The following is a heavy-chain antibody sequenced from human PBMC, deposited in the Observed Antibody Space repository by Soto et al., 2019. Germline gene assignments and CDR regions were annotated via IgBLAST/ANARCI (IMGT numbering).Heavy chain of an antibody. CDR3: AKWAIAAAGKTIDY. Sequence: VQLVESGGGVVQPGRSLRLSCAASGFTFSSYGMHWVRQAPGKGLEWVSAISGSGGSTYYADSVKGRFTISRDNSKNTLYLQMNSLRAEDTAVYYCAKWAIAAAGKTIDYWGQGTLVTVSS. D-gene: IGHD6-13*01. J-gene: IGHJ4*02. CDR2: ISGSGGST. CDR1: GFTFSSYG. V-gene: IGHV3-23*04.